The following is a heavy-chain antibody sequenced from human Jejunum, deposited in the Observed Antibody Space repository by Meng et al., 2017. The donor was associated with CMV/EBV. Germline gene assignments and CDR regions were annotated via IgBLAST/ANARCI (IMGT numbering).Heavy chain of an antibody. V-gene: IGHV3-7*01. Sequence: VRQAPGKGLEWVANINQDGSEKHYVDSVKGRFTISRDNAKNSLYLQMNSLRVEDSAVYYCARGSYDYWSGHHNFWSGYLPYGMDVWGQGTTVTVSS. J-gene: IGHJ6*02. CDR2: INQDGSEK. D-gene: IGHD3-3*01. CDR3: ARGSYDYWSGHHNFWSGYLPYGMDV.